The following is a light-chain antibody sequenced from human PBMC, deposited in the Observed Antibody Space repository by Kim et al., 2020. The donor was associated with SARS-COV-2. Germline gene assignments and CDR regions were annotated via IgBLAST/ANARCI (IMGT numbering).Light chain of an antibody. Sequence: ILMTQSPATLSVSPGEGATISCRASQSVSSKLAWYQQKPGQAPRLLIYAASKRATGIPVRFSGSGSETEFTLTISSLQSEDFAVYYCQQYSNWPQTFGPGTKVDIK. CDR1: QSVSSK. J-gene: IGKJ3*01. CDR3: QQYSNWPQT. CDR2: AAS. V-gene: IGKV3-15*01.